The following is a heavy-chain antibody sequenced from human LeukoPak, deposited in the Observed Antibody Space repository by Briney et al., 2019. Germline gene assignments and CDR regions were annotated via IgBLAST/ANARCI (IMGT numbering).Heavy chain of an antibody. D-gene: IGHD3-22*01. J-gene: IGHJ6*02. CDR3: ARHPPVSYDSRRYYYYGMDV. Sequence: PSQTLSLTCTVSGGSISSGSYYWSWIRQPAGKGLEWIGRIYTSGGTNYNSSLKSRVTISVDTSKNQFSLKLTSVTAADTAVYYCARHPPVSYDSRRYYYYGMDVWGQGTTVTVSS. CDR1: GGSISSGSYY. CDR2: IYTSGGT. V-gene: IGHV4-61*02.